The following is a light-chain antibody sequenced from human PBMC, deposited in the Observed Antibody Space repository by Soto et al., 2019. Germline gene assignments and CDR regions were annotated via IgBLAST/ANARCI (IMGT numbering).Light chain of an antibody. CDR1: SSDVGGYNS. CDR3: CSYAASYTGM. V-gene: IGLV2-11*01. Sequence: QSALTQPRSVSGSPGQSVTISCTGTSSDVGGYNSVSWYQQHPGKAPKLMIYDVSKRPSGVPDRFSGSKSGNTASLTISGLQAEDEADYYCCSYAASYTGMFGGGTKLTVL. J-gene: IGLJ3*02. CDR2: DVS.